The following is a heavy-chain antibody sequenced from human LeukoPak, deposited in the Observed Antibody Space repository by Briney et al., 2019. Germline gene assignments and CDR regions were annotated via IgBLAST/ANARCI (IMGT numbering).Heavy chain of an antibody. CDR1: GFTFSSYG. J-gene: IGHJ3*02. CDR3: AKSRGGTTGAFDI. CDR2: IRYVGSNK. D-gene: IGHD1-26*01. Sequence: GGSLRLSCAASGFTFSSYGMHWVRQAPGKGLEWVAFIRYVGSNKYYADSVKGRFTISRDNSKNTLYLQMNSLRAEDTAVYYCAKSRGGTTGAFDIWGQGTMVTVSS. V-gene: IGHV3-30*02.